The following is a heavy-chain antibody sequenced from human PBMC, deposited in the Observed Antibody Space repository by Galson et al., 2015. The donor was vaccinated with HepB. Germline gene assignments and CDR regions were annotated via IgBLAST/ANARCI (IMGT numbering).Heavy chain of an antibody. Sequence: TLSLTCAVSGDSINSGGYSWGWIRQPPGKGLEWIGYIYDTGSPYYNPSLKSRLTISLDRSKNQFSLRLTSVTAADTAVYYCARSSPPSYYDSRGYFHDVFDIWGQGTMVTVSS. CDR2: IYDTGSP. CDR1: GDSINSGGYS. D-gene: IGHD3-22*01. V-gene: IGHV4-30-2*01. J-gene: IGHJ3*02. CDR3: ARSSPPSYYDSRGYFHDVFDI.